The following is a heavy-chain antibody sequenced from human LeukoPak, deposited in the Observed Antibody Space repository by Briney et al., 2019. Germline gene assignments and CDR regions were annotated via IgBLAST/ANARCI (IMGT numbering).Heavy chain of an antibody. CDR2: IYTSGST. D-gene: IGHD4-23*01. J-gene: IGHJ4*02. CDR1: GYSISSGYY. Sequence: SETLSLTCAVSGYSISSGYYWSWIRQPAGKGLEWIGRIYTSGSTNYNPSLKSRVTMSVDTSKNQFSLKLSSVTAADTAVYYCAREVTPSRPFDYWGQGTLVTVSS. CDR3: AREVTPSRPFDY. V-gene: IGHV4-4*07.